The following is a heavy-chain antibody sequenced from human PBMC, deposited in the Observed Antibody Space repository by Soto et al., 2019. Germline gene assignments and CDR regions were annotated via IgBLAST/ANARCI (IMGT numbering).Heavy chain of an antibody. CDR2: IYPGDSDT. Sequence: PGESLNISCKGSGYIFTSYWIGWVRQMPGKGLEWMGIIYPGDSDTRYSPSFQGQVTISADKSISTAYLQWSSLKASDTAMYYCAGGGVRGVITRTRDYYGMDVWGQGTTVTVSS. CDR1: GYIFTSYW. D-gene: IGHD3-10*01. CDR3: AGGGVRGVITRTRDYYGMDV. J-gene: IGHJ6*02. V-gene: IGHV5-51*01.